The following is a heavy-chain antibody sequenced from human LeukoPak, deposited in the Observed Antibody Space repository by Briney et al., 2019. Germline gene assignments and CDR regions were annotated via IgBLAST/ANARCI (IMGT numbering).Heavy chain of an antibody. Sequence: ASVTVSCKASGYTFTSYDINWVRQATGQGLERMGWMNPNSGNTGYAQKFQGRVTMTRTTSISTAYMELSSLRSEDTAVYYCARVGRLLPYDDAFDVWGQGTMVTVSS. J-gene: IGHJ3*01. D-gene: IGHD2-21*02. CDR3: ARVGRLLPYDDAFDV. CDR1: GYTFTSYD. V-gene: IGHV1-8*01. CDR2: MNPNSGNT.